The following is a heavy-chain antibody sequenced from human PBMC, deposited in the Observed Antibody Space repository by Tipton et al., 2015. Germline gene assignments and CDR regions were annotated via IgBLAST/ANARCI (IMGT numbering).Heavy chain of an antibody. CDR3: ARHYNYYASGDGWFDP. D-gene: IGHD3-10*01. J-gene: IGHJ5*02. Sequence: TLSLTCTVSGGSSITNSYYWGWLRQPPGKGLEWIGSLYYTGNAHYDPSLKSRVTISVDTSKNQFSLRLTSVTATDTAVYYCARHYNYYASGDGWFDPWGQGTLVTVSS. V-gene: IGHV4-39*01. CDR2: LYYTGNA. CDR1: GGSSITNSYY.